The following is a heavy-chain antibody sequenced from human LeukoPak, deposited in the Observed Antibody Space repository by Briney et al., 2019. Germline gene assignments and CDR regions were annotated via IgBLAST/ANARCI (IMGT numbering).Heavy chain of an antibody. J-gene: IGHJ4*02. CDR3: ARDPDGDYDFDY. CDR2: ISGYNGKT. V-gene: IGHV1-18*04. D-gene: IGHD4-17*01. Sequence: ASVKVSSKASGYTFTSYGMSWVRQAPGQALEWMGWISGYNGKTNYAQKFQGRVTMTTDTSTSTAYMELRSLRSDDTAVYYCARDPDGDYDFDYWGQGTLVTVSS. CDR1: GYTFTSYG.